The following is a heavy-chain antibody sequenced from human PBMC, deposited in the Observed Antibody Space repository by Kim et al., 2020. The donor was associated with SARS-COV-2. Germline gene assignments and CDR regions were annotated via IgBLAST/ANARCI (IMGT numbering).Heavy chain of an antibody. CDR1: GYSFTSYW. V-gene: IGHV5-51*01. J-gene: IGHJ6*02. CDR3: ARQKLSTIYDYVWGSYRPVPSVSGMDV. CDR2: IYPGDSDT. Sequence: GESLKISCKGSGYSFTSYWIGWVRQMPGKGLEWMGIIYPGDSDTRYSPSFQGQVTISADKSISTAYLQWSSLKASDTAMYYCARQKLSTIYDYVWGSYRPVPSVSGMDVWGQGTTVTVSS. D-gene: IGHD3-16*02.